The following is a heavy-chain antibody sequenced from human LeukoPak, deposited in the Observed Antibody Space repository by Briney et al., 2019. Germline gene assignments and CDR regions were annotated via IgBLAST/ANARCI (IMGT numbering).Heavy chain of an antibody. CDR3: ARDLLSGYYSS. D-gene: IGHD3-22*01. Sequence: PGGSLRLSCAASGFTFSSYAMHWVRQAPGKGLEWVAVISYDGSNKYYADSVKGRFTISRDNSKNTLYLQMNSLRAEDTAVYYCARDLLSGYYSSWGQRTLVTVSS. CDR2: ISYDGSNK. J-gene: IGHJ5*02. V-gene: IGHV3-30-3*01. CDR1: GFTFSSYA.